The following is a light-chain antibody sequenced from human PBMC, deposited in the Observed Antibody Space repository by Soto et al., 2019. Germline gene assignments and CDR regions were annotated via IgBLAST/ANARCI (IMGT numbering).Light chain of an antibody. Sequence: SYELTQPPSVSVSPGQTASITCSGDKLGDKYACWYQQKPGQSPVLVIYQDSKRPSGIPERFSGSNSGNTATLTICGTQAMDEADYYCQAWDSSTAGVVFGGGTKLTVL. CDR3: QAWDSSTAGVV. CDR2: QDS. CDR1: KLGDKY. J-gene: IGLJ2*01. V-gene: IGLV3-1*01.